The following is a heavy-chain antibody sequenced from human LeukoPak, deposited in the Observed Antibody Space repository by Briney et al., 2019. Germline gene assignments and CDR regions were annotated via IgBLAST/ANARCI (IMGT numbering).Heavy chain of an antibody. Sequence: ASVKVSCKASGYTFTGYYMHWVRQAPEQGLEWMGWINPNSGGTNYAQKFQGRVSMTRDTSISTAYMELSSLRSDDTAVYYCAPTSGNYYTFYFDYWGQGTLVTVSS. J-gene: IGHJ4*02. CDR2: INPNSGGT. V-gene: IGHV1-2*02. CDR1: GYTFTGYY. CDR3: APTSGNYYTFYFDY. D-gene: IGHD3-10*01.